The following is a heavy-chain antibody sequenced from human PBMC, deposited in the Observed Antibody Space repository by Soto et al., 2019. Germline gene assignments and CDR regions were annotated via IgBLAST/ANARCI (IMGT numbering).Heavy chain of an antibody. CDR2: IYPGDSDT. D-gene: IGHD6-19*01. J-gene: IGHJ6*02. V-gene: IGHV5-51*01. Sequence: GESLKISCKGSGYSFTSYWIGWVRQMPGKGLEWMGIIYPGDSDTRYSPSFQGQITISADKSISTAYLQWSSLKASDTAMYYCARTRRLVQYYYYGMDVWGQGTTVTVSS. CDR1: GYSFTSYW. CDR3: ARTRRLVQYYYYGMDV.